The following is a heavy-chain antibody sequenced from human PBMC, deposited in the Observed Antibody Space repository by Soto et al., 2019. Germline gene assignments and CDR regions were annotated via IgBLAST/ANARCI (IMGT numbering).Heavy chain of an antibody. J-gene: IGHJ4*02. D-gene: IGHD6-19*01. V-gene: IGHV3-9*01. CDR2: ISWNSGSI. CDR1: GFTFDDYA. CDR3: AKDRGLVLSFYFDY. Sequence: EVQQVESGGGLVQPGRSLRLSCAASGFTFDDYATHWVRQAPGKGLEWVSGISWNSGSIGYADSVKGRFTISRDNAKNSLYLQMNSLRAEDTALYYCAKDRGLVLSFYFDYWGQGTLVTVSS.